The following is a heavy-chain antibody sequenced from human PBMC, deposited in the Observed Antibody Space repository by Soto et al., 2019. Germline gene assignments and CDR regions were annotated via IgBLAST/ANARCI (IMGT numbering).Heavy chain of an antibody. Sequence: GGSLRLSCAASGLTLSSYGMHWVRQAPGKGLEWVAVISYDGSNKYYADSVKGRFTISRDNSKNTLYLQMNSLRAEDTAVYYCAKDQGLHYGDYYYYGMDVWGQGTTVTVSS. J-gene: IGHJ6*02. CDR1: GLTLSSYG. CDR3: AKDQGLHYGDYYYYGMDV. D-gene: IGHD4-17*01. CDR2: ISYDGSNK. V-gene: IGHV3-30*18.